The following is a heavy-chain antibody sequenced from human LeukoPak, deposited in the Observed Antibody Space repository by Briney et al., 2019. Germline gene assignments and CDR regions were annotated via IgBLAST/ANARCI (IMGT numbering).Heavy chain of an antibody. CDR2: IHQSEST. J-gene: IGHJ4*02. CDR3: ARAGHYCLDY. Sequence: PSGILSLTCAVSGDSISNDHWWSWVRQSPGKGLEWIGEIHQSESTNYNPSFESRLTISVDKSKNQFSLKLRSVTAADTAVYYCARAGHYCLDYLGQGNLVTVSS. V-gene: IGHV4-4*02. CDR1: GDSISNDHW. D-gene: IGHD3-10*01.